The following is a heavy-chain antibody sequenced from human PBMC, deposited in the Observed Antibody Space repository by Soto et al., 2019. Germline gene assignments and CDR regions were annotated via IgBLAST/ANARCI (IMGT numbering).Heavy chain of an antibody. V-gene: IGHV4-31*11. CDR1: GGSITSGAYY. CDR3: ARYYFDSSGYSNWFDP. D-gene: IGHD3-22*01. J-gene: IGHJ5*02. CDR2: IHYSGRT. Sequence: SETLSLTCAVSGGSITSGAYYWTWIRQHPGKGLEWIAYIHYSGRTYYNPSLKSRVTISVDTSNNQFSLKLSSVTAADTAVYYCARYYFDSSGYSNWFDPWGQGTLVTVSS.